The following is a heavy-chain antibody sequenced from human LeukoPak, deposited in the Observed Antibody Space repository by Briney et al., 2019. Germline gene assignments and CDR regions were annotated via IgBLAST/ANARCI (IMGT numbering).Heavy chain of an antibody. CDR1: GFTFTNYW. CDR3: ASGKYRYGDNWFDP. D-gene: IGHD5-18*01. Sequence: GGSLRLSCTTSGFTFTNYWMHWVRQAPGKGLEWVAVISYDGSNKYYADSVKGRFTISRDNSKNTLYLQMNSLRAEDTAVYFCASGKYRYGDNWFDPWGQGTLVTVSS. J-gene: IGHJ5*02. CDR2: ISYDGSNK. V-gene: IGHV3-30*03.